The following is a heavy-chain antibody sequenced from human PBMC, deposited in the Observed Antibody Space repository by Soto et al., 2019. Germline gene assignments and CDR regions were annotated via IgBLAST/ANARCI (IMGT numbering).Heavy chain of an antibody. CDR1: GFTFSSYD. Sequence: GGSLRLSCAASGFTFSSYDMHWVRQATGKGLEWVSAIGTAGDTYYPGSVKGRFTISRENAKNSLYLQMNSLRAGDTAVYYCARALYYYDSSGYYHNWFDPWGQGTLVTVSS. V-gene: IGHV3-13*04. D-gene: IGHD3-22*01. CDR3: ARALYYYDSSGYYHNWFDP. CDR2: IGTAGDT. J-gene: IGHJ5*02.